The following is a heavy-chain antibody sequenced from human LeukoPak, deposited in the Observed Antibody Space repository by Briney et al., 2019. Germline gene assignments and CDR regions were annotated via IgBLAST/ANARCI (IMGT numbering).Heavy chain of an antibody. CDR2: IYHSGST. Sequence: SETLSLTCAVSGYSISSGYYWGWIRQPPGKGLEWIGSIYHSGSTYYNPSLKSRVTISVDTSKNQFSLKLSSVTAADTAVYYCARGPIVVVTAPIRYWGRGTLVTVSS. D-gene: IGHD2-21*02. CDR1: GYSISSGYY. CDR3: ARGPIVVVTAPIRY. V-gene: IGHV4-38-2*01. J-gene: IGHJ4*02.